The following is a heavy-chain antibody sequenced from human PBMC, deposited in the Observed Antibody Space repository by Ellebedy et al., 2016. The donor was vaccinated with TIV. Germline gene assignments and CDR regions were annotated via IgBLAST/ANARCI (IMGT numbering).Heavy chain of an antibody. V-gene: IGHV5-10-1*01. CDR2: IDPSDSYT. D-gene: IGHD2-2*01. CDR1: GYSFTSYW. Sequence: GESLKISXKGSGYSFTSYWISWVRQMPGKGLEWMGRIDPSDSYTNYSPSFQGHVTISADKSISTAYLQWSSLKASDTAMYYCARLSQHFEGRYYYGMDVWGQGTTVTVSS. CDR3: ARLSQHFEGRYYYGMDV. J-gene: IGHJ6*02.